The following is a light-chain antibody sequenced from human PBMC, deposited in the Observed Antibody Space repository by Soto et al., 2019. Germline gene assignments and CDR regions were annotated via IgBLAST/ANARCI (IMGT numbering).Light chain of an antibody. Sequence: QSVLTQPPSVSGAPGQRVTISCTGSSSNIGAGYDVHWYQQLPGTAPKLLIYGNSNRPSGVPYRFSGSKSGTSASLAITGRQAEDEADDYCQSYDSSLSGWVFGGGTKLTVL. CDR2: GNS. V-gene: IGLV1-40*01. J-gene: IGLJ3*02. CDR1: SSNIGAGYD. CDR3: QSYDSSLSGWV.